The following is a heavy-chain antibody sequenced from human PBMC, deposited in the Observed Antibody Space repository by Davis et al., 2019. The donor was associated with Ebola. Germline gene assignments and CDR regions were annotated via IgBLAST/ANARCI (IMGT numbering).Heavy chain of an antibody. J-gene: IGHJ4*02. Sequence: PGGSLRLSCTVSGGSISSSSYYWGWIRQPPGKGLEWIGSIYYSGSTYYNPSLKSRVTISVDTSKNQFSLKLSSVTAVDTAVYYCARSTVSLFDYWGQGTLVTVSS. D-gene: IGHD4-17*01. V-gene: IGHV4-39*01. CDR3: ARSTVSLFDY. CDR1: GGSISSSSYY. CDR2: IYYSGST.